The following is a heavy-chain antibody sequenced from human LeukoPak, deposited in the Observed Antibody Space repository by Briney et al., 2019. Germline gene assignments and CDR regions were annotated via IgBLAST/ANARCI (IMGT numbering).Heavy chain of an antibody. J-gene: IGHJ3*02. V-gene: IGHV3-20*04. Sequence: GGSLRLSCAASGFTFDDYGMTWVRQAPGKGLEWVSGINWNGGSTGYADSVKGRFTISRDNAKNSLYLQMNSLRAEDTALYYCARGIAVREVLHAFPIRGQGTMVTVSS. CDR3: ARGIAVREVLHAFPI. CDR1: GFTFDDYG. D-gene: IGHD6-19*01. CDR2: INWNGGST.